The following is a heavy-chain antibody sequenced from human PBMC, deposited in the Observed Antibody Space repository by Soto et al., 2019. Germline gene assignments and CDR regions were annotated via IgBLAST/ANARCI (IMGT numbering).Heavy chain of an antibody. CDR2: ISGSGGST. CDR1: GFTFSTYA. J-gene: IGHJ6*02. CDR3: AKDDSVLRYFVPMDV. V-gene: IGHV3-23*01. Sequence: GGSLRLSCAASGFTFSTYAMSWVRQAPGKGLEWVSAISGSGGSTYYADSVKGRFTISRDNSKNTLYLQMNSLRAEDTAVYYCAKDDSVLRYFVPMDVWGQGTTVTVSS. D-gene: IGHD3-9*01.